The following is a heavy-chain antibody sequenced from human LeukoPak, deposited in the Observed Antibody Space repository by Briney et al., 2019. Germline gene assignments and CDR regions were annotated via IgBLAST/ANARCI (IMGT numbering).Heavy chain of an antibody. D-gene: IGHD2-15*01. V-gene: IGHV4-59*08. Sequence: SETLSLTCTVSGGSISTYYWSWIRQPPGKGLEWIGYIYYSGNTDSNPSLKSRVTISVDTSKNQFSLKLSSVTAADTAVYYCARTYCSGGSCHFDYWGQGTLVTVSS. J-gene: IGHJ4*02. CDR2: IYYSGNT. CDR1: GGSISTYY. CDR3: ARTYCSGGSCHFDY.